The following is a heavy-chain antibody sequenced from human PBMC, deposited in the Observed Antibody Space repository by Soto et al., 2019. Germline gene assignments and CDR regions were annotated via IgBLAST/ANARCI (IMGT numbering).Heavy chain of an antibody. J-gene: IGHJ4*02. V-gene: IGHV4-4*02. CDR3: VKNGAYALDY. Sequence: SETLSLTGAVSGDSISSDNWWSWVRQPPEKGLEWIGEIYRGTSPTYNPSLESRVTISVDKSKNQFSLKLNSVTAADTAVYYCVKNGAYALDYWGQGTLVTVSS. CDR2: IYRGTSP. CDR1: GDSISSDNW. D-gene: IGHD4-17*01.